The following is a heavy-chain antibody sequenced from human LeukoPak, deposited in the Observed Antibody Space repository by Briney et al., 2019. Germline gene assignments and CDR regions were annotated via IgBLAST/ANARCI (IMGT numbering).Heavy chain of an antibody. Sequence: ASVKVSCKASGGTFSSYAISWVRQAPGQGLEWMGRIIPIFGIANYAQKFQGRVTITADKSTSTAYMELSSLRSEDTAVYYCARERGYCSGGSCYGGENWFDPWGQGTLVTVSS. CDR2: IIPIFGIA. CDR1: GGTFSSYA. D-gene: IGHD2-15*01. V-gene: IGHV1-69*04. CDR3: ARERGYCSGGSCYGGENWFDP. J-gene: IGHJ5*02.